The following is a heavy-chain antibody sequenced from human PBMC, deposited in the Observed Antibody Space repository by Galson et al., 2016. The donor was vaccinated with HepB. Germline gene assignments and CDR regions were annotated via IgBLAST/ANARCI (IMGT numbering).Heavy chain of an antibody. J-gene: IGHJ6*02. CDR1: GFTVSSND. D-gene: IGHD3-16*01. V-gene: IGHV3-53*01. Sequence: SLRLSCAASGFTVSSNDMSWVRQAPGKGLEWVSVTYSDGRTPYAESVKGRFTISRDNSKNTLYLQMNSLRAEDTAVYYCAGERNPKDYKSRMDVWGQGTTVIVSS. CDR2: TYSDGRT. CDR3: AGERNPKDYKSRMDV.